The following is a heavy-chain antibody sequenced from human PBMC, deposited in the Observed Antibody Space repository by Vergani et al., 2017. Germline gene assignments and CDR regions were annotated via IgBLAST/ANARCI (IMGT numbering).Heavy chain of an antibody. CDR1: GFTFSSYA. J-gene: IGHJ4*02. CDR2: ISGSGGST. D-gene: IGHD6-13*01. CDR3: AKDQRYSSSCLLDY. Sequence: EVQLLESGGGLVQPGGSLRLSCAASGFTFSSYAMSWVRQAPGKGLEWVSAISGSGGSTYYADSVKGRFTISRDDSKNTLYLQMNSLRAEDTAVYYCAKDQRYSSSCLLDYWGQGTLVTVSS. V-gene: IGHV3-23*01.